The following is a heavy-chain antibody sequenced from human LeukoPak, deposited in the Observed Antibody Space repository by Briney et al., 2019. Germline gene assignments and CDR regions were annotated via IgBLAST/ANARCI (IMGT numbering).Heavy chain of an antibody. J-gene: IGHJ4*02. V-gene: IGHV4-59*03. CDR2: VYYSGSA. CDR1: DGSISTYF. CDR3: ATTTIGSSSSYYFDY. Sequence: SETLSLTCTISDGSISTYFWSWIRQPPGKGLEWIGYVYYSGSADYNPSLRSRVTLSVDTSKNQFSLTLTSVTAADTAMYYCATTTIGSSSSYYFDYWGRGTLVTVSS. D-gene: IGHD6-6*01.